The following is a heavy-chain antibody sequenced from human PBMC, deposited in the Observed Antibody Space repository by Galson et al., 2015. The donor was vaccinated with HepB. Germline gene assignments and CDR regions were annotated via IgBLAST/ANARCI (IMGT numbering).Heavy chain of an antibody. V-gene: IGHV4-39*01. CDR3: ARRRIVVDSVDH. CDR1: GGSISDTTYY. D-gene: IGHD2-2*01. J-gene: IGHJ4*02. CDR2: IYFSGST. Sequence: SETLSLTCAVSGGSISDTTYYWAWIRQPPGKGLEWIGSIYFSGSTFYNRSLKSRVTISVDTSKSELSLKLSSVTAADTAVYFCARRRIVVDSVDHWGQGILVTVSS.